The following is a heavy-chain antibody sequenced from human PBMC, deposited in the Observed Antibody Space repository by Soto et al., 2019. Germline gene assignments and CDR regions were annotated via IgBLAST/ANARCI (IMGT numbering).Heavy chain of an antibody. CDR2: INHSGRT. V-gene: IGHV4-34*01. CDR1: GGSFSGYY. CDR3: ARGRGAENTFYYYFGMDV. J-gene: IGHJ6*02. Sequence: QVQLQQWGAGLLKPSETLSLSCAVYGGSFSGYYWSWIRQPPGTGLEWIGEINHSGRTNYKPSLKSRVTVSVDTSKKQFSLNLSSVTAADTAVYYCARGRGAENTFYYYFGMDVWGQGTTVTVSS. D-gene: IGHD3-16*01.